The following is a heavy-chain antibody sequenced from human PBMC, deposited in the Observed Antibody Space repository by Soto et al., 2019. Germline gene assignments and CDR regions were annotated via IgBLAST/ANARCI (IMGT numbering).Heavy chain of an antibody. CDR2: IYYSGST. D-gene: IGHD3-22*01. CDR1: CGSISSGSYY. CDR3: AREEGYYDSSGYLGPNAFDI. V-gene: IGHV4-39*01. Sequence: SETLSLTCTVSCGSISSGSYYWGWIRQPPGKGLEWIGSIYYSGSTYYNPSLKSRVTISVDTSKNQFSLKLSSVTAADTAVYYCAREEGYYDSSGYLGPNAFDIWGQGTMVTVS. J-gene: IGHJ3*02.